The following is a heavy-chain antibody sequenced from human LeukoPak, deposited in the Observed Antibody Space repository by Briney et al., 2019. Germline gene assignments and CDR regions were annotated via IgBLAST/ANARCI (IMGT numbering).Heavy chain of an antibody. V-gene: IGHV4-59*08. Sequence: PSETLSLTCTVSGGSISSYYWSWIRQPPGKGLEWIGYIYYSGSTNYNPSLKSRVTISVDTSKNQFSLKLSSVTAADTAVYYCARRGQQLEGYHYYGMDVWGQGTTVTVSS. CDR3: ARRGQQLEGYHYYGMDV. D-gene: IGHD6-13*01. CDR1: GGSISSYY. J-gene: IGHJ6*02. CDR2: IYYSGST.